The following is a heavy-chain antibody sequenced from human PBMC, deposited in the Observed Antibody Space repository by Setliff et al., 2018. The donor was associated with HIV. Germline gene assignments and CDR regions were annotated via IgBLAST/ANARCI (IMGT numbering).Heavy chain of an antibody. CDR1: GAPISSGRYY. Sequence: PSETLSLTCTVSGAPISSGRYYWTWIRRPAGKGLEWIGHVYSVGSPNYSPSLRSRLTMSKDTSKNQFSLSLTSVTAADTAVYYCARGRSDFNYWSGYYGWLDPWGQGILVTVSS. J-gene: IGHJ5*02. D-gene: IGHD3-3*01. V-gene: IGHV4-61*09. CDR3: ARGRSDFNYWSGYYGWLDP. CDR2: VYSVGSP.